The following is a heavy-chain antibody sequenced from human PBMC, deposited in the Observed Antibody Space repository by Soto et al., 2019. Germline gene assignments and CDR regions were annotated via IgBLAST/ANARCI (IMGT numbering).Heavy chain of an antibody. CDR3: ARVSEWELLKGGDSFDY. J-gene: IGHJ4*02. CDR1: GYTFTSYG. D-gene: IGHD1-26*01. CDR2: ISAYNGNT. Sequence: ASVKVSCKASGYTFTSYGISWVRQAPGQGLEWMGWISAYNGNTNYAQKLQGRVTMTTDTSTSTAYMELRSLRSDDTAVYYCARVSEWELLKGGDSFDYWGQGTLVTVSS. V-gene: IGHV1-18*01.